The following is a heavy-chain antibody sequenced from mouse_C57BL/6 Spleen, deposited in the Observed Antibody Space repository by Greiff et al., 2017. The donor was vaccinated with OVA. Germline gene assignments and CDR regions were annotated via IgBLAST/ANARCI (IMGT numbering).Heavy chain of an antibody. CDR1: GYAFSSYW. Sequence: VQLQQSGAELVKPGASVKISCKASGYAFSSYWMNWVKQRPGKGLEWIGQIYPGDGDTNYNGKFKGKATLTADKSSSTAYMPLSSRTSEDSAVDFCASPLLRPGYFDVWGTGTTVTVSS. V-gene: IGHV1-80*01. CDR3: ASPLLRPGYFDV. CDR2: IYPGDGDT. J-gene: IGHJ1*03. D-gene: IGHD1-2*01.